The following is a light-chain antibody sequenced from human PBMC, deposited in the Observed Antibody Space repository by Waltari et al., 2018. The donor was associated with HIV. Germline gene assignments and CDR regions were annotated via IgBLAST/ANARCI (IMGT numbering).Light chain of an antibody. CDR3: QQSFNNPLT. J-gene: IGKJ3*01. V-gene: IGKV1-39*01. CDR2: AAS. Sequence: DIQMTQSPSSLSASVGDRVTITCRASQSIGVYLNWYRQKQGKAPELLVYAASNLQSGLPSSFSGSGSGTDCTLTISSLQPEDFATYYCQQSFNNPLTFGPGTKVDI. CDR1: QSIGVY.